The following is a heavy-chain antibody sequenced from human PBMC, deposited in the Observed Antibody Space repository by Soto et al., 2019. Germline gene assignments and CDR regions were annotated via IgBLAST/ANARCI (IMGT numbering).Heavy chain of an antibody. CDR1: GFTFSSFV. Sequence: QVQLVESGGGVVQPGRSLRLSCAASGFTFSSFVLHWVRQAPGKGLEWVSLISSDGNKIYYADSVKGRFTISRDNSQNTLYLQMNSLTGEDTAVYYCARDRDVYNPAFLDSWGQGTLVTVSS. D-gene: IGHD1-1*01. CDR2: ISSDGNKI. V-gene: IGHV3-30-3*01. J-gene: IGHJ4*02. CDR3: ARDRDVYNPAFLDS.